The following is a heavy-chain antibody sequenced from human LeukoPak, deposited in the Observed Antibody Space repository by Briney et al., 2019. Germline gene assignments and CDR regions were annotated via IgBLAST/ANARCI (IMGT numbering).Heavy chain of an antibody. CDR3: VKSPGSGWPV. CDR2: IYSDGSRT. D-gene: IGHD6-19*01. V-gene: IGHV3-64D*06. J-gene: IGHJ4*02. CDR1: GFTFSSFA. Sequence: GGSLRLSCAASGFTFSSFAMHWVRQAPGKGLEYLSAIYSDGSRTYYADSVKGRFTISRVNSKNTLYFEMSSLRVEDTAVYYCVKSPGSGWPVWGQGTLLTVSS.